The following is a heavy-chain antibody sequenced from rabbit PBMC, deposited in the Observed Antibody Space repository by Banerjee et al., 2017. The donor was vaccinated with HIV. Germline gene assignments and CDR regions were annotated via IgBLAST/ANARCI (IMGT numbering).Heavy chain of an antibody. CDR2: IYNGDGST. J-gene: IGHJ4*01. CDR3: ARGTAGTDQGFDL. Sequence: QEQLVESGGGLVQPGGSLKLSCKASGFDFSGSYWICWVRQAPGKGLEWIACIYNGDGSTAYASWAKGRFTISKSSSTTVTLQMTSLTAADTATYFCARGTAGTDQGFDLWGQGTLVTVS. V-gene: IGHV1S45*01. CDR1: GFDFSGSYW. D-gene: IGHD4-2*01.